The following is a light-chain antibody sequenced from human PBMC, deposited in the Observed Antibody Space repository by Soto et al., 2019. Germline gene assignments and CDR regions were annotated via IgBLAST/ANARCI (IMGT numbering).Light chain of an antibody. CDR3: HQYGSSITWT. J-gene: IGKJ1*01. CDR2: AAS. CDR1: QSVTSNY. V-gene: IGKV3-20*01. Sequence: EVVLTQSPGTVSLSPGARATLSCRASQSVTSNYLAWYQQKPGQAPRLLIYAASSMDTGIPDRFSGSGSGTYFTLSIRRLEPEDFAVYYCHQYGSSITWTFGQGTKVEIK.